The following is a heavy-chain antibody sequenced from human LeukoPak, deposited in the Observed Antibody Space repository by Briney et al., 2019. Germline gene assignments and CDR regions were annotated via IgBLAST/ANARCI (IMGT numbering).Heavy chain of an antibody. CDR3: AKTNSGFDPPDY. V-gene: IGHV3-43*01. J-gene: IGHJ4*02. Sequence: GGSLRLSCVASGFTFDDYTIHWVRQAPGKGLEWVSLISWDGGLTYYADSVKGRFTISRDNSKNSLYLQMNSLRTEDAALYFCAKTNSGFDPPDYWGQGTLVTVSS. CDR1: GFTFDDYT. D-gene: IGHD5-12*01. CDR2: ISWDGGLT.